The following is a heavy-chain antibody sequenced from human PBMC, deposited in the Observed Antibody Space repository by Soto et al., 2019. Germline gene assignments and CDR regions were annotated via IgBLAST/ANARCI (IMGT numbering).Heavy chain of an antibody. D-gene: IGHD3-22*01. Sequence: QVQLVLSGDEVKKPGASVKVSCKASGYTFNSYYMHWVRQAPGQGLEWMGIINPSGGSTSYAQKFQGRVTMTRDTSTSTVYMELSSLRSEDTAVYYCARGMIVVVISEFDYYYGMDVWGQGTTVTVSS. CDR2: INPSGGST. J-gene: IGHJ6*02. V-gene: IGHV1-46*02. CDR3: ARGMIVVVISEFDYYYGMDV. CDR1: GYTFNSYY.